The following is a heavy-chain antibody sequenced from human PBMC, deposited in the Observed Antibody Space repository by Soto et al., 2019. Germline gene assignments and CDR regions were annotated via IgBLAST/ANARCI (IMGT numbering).Heavy chain of an antibody. CDR3: AKDSFINLRGYDSY. J-gene: IGHJ4*02. V-gene: IGHV3-23*01. CDR1: GFTFSTYA. D-gene: IGHD5-12*01. CDR2: ISGSGDST. Sequence: GGSLRLSCAASGFTFSTYAMIWVRQAPGKGLEWVSAISGSGDSTYYADSVKGRFTISRDNSKNTLYLQMSSLRAGDTAIYYCAKDSFINLRGYDSYWGQGTLVTVSS.